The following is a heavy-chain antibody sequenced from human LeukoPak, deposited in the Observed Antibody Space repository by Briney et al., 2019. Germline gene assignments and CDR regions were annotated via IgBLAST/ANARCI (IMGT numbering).Heavy chain of an antibody. V-gene: IGHV3-7*05. D-gene: IGHD2-21*02. CDR2: IREDGGEK. Sequence: GGALRLSCAASGFTFCKSWMTWVRQAPGKGVEWVANIREDGGEKYYVDSVKGRFTISRDNAKNSLYLQMNSLRAEDTAVYYCARINTAIFSSSDYWGQGTLVTVSS. CDR1: GFTFCKSW. CDR3: ARINTAIFSSSDY. J-gene: IGHJ4*02.